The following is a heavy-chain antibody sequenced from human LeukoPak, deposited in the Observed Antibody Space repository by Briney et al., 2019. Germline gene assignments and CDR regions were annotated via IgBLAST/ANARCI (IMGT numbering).Heavy chain of an antibody. Sequence: SETLSLTCAVYGYSISSDYYCGWLRPPPGKGLEWIGSIYHSRSTYYKPSLKSRVTISVDTSQNHFSLKLSSVTAADTAVYYCARVQSAAAGGFDYWGQGTLVTVSS. CDR2: IYHSRST. CDR3: ARVQSAAAGGFDY. V-gene: IGHV4-38-2*01. D-gene: IGHD6-13*01. CDR1: GYSISSDYY. J-gene: IGHJ4*02.